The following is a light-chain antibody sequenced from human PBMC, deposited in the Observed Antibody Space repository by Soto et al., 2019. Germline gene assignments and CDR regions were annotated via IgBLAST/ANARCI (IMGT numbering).Light chain of an antibody. V-gene: IGKV3-20*01. CDR1: QSVRNSY. CDR2: GSS. J-gene: IGKJ1*01. Sequence: EIVLTQSPGTLSLSPGERATLSCRAGQSVRNSYLSWYQQKPGQAPRLLIYGSSNRATGIPDRFSGSGAGTDFTLTISRLEPEDFAVYYCQQYDSIPTTFGPGAKVEIK. CDR3: QQYDSIPTT.